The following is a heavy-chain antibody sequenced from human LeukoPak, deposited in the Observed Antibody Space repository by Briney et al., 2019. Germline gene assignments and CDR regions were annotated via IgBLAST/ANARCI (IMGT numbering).Heavy chain of an antibody. V-gene: IGHV1-24*01. CDR2: FDPEDGET. CDR3: ATDKSPSITMVRGVLHWYFDL. Sequence: GASVKVSCKASGYTFTSYGISWVRQAPGQGLEWMGGFDPEDGETIYAQKFQGRVTMTEDTSTDTAYMELSSLRSEDTAVYYCATDKSPSITMVRGVLHWYFDLWGRGTLVTVSS. J-gene: IGHJ2*01. D-gene: IGHD3-10*01. CDR1: GYTFTSYG.